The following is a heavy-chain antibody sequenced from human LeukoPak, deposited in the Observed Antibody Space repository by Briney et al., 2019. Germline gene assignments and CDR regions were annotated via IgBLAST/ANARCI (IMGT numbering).Heavy chain of an antibody. J-gene: IGHJ4*02. V-gene: IGHV3-74*01. CDR2: INSDGSST. Sequence: GSLRLSFAAPGFPFSSYWMHWVRPAPGKGLVWVSRINSDGSSTSYADSVKGRFTISRDNAKNTLYLQMNSLRAEDTAVYYCARTVDTAMVRWGQGTLVTVSS. CDR1: GFPFSSYW. CDR3: ARTVDTAMVR. D-gene: IGHD5-18*01.